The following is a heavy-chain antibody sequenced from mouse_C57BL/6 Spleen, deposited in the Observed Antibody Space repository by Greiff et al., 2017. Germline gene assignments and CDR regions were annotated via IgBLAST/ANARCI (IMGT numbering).Heavy chain of an antibody. CDR1: GYTFTSYW. J-gene: IGHJ4*01. Sequence: QVQLQQPGAELVKPGASVKVSCKASGYTFTSYWMHWVKQRPGQGLEWIGRIHPSDSDTNYNQKFKGKATLTVDQSSSTAYMQLSSLTSEDSAVYYCAIESGYYAMDYWGQGTSVTVSS. CDR3: AIESGYYAMDY. D-gene: IGHD1-3*01. V-gene: IGHV1-74*01. CDR2: IHPSDSDT.